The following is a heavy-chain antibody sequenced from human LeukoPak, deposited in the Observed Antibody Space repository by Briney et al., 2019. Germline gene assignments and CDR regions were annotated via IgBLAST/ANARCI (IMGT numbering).Heavy chain of an antibody. CDR2: INPSGGST. V-gene: IGHV1-46*01. CDR1: GDTFSSYY. Sequence: ASVKVSCKASGDTFSSYYMHWVRQAPGQGLEWMGIINPSGGSTSYAQKFQGRVTMTRDMSTSTVYMELSSLRSEDTAVYYCARDGVGATRRINWFDPWGQGTLVTVSS. D-gene: IGHD1-26*01. CDR3: ARDGVGATRRINWFDP. J-gene: IGHJ5*02.